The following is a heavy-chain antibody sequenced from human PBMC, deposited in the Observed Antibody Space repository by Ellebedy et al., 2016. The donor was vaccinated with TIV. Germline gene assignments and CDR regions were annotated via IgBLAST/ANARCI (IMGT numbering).Heavy chain of an antibody. J-gene: IGHJ6*03. CDR3: ARHPGITIFGVVSYYYYYMDV. D-gene: IGHD3-3*01. V-gene: IGHV4-34*01. CDR2: INHSGST. Sequence: SETLSLXXAVYGGSFSGYYWSWIRQPPGKGLEWIGEINHSGSTNYNPSLKSRVTISVDTSKNQFSLKLSSVTAADTAVYYCARHPGITIFGVVSYYYYYMDVWGKGTTVTVSS. CDR1: GGSFSGYY.